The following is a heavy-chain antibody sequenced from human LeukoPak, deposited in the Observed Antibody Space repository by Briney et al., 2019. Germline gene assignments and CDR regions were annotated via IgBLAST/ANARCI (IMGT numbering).Heavy chain of an antibody. CDR1: GFTFGGYG. D-gene: IGHD1-14*01. J-gene: IGHJ4*02. V-gene: IGHV3-33*01. CDR3: TRYNNDHFDY. Sequence: GRSLRLSCAGSGFTFGGYGMHWFHQTPGKGLEWVAVIAYDGSRAFCADSVKGRFTISRDNSKNTMSVQMDDPRAEDTAVYYCTRYNNDHFDYWGQGTLVTVSS. CDR2: IAYDGSRA.